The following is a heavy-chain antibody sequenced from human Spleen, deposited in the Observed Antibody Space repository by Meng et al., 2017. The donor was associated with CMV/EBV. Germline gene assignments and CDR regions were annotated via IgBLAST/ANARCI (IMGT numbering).Heavy chain of an antibody. Sequence: GGSLRLSCAASGFTFSSHSMKWVRQAPGKGLEWVSFISSSGSYIYYADSVKGRFTISRDNAKNTLYLQMNSLRAEDTAVYYCARGGYSSGWYEGVYWGQGTLVTVSS. CDR2: ISSSGSYI. D-gene: IGHD6-19*01. CDR1: GFTFSSHS. CDR3: ARGGYSSGWYEGVY. V-gene: IGHV3-21*01. J-gene: IGHJ4*02.